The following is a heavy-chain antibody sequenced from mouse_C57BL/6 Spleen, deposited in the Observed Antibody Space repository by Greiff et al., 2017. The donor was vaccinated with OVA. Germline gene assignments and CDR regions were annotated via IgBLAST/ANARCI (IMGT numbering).Heavy chain of an antibody. J-gene: IGHJ3*01. V-gene: IGHV7-3*01. CDR2: IRNKANGYTT. CDR3: ARYSTGQCAY. Sequence: EVHLVESGGGLVQPGGSLSLSCAASGFTFTDYYMSWVRQPPGKALEWLGFIRNKANGYTTEYSASVKGRFTISRDNSQSILYLQMNALRAEDSATYYCARYSTGQCAYWGQGTLVTVSA. D-gene: IGHD4-1*02. CDR1: GFTFTDYY.